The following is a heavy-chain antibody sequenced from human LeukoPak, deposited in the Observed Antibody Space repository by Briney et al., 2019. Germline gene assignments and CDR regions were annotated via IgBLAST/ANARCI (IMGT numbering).Heavy chain of an antibody. CDR2: IWYDGSNK. V-gene: IGHV3-33*01. CDR3: SSSSPSSYYYYMDV. J-gene: IGHJ6*03. D-gene: IGHD6-13*01. CDR1: GFTFSSYG. Sequence: GGSLRLSCAASGFTFSSYGMHWVRQAPGKGPEWVAVIWYDGSNKYYADSVKGRFTISRDNSKNTLYLQMNSLRAEDTAVYYCSSSSPSSYYYYMDVWGKGTTVTVSS.